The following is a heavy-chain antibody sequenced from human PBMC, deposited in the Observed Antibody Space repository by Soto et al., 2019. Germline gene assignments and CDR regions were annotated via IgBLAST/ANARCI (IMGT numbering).Heavy chain of an antibody. Sequence: QVQLQESGPGLVKPSQTLSLTCTVSGGSISSSAHYWSWIRQHPGKGLEWIGYIHYSGSTYYNSSLTSRVTISVDTSKNQFSLKLSSVTAADTAVYYCVRERVGLMTRGSNRFDPWGQGTLVTVSS. D-gene: IGHD1-26*01. CDR2: IHYSGST. V-gene: IGHV4-31*03. J-gene: IGHJ5*02. CDR3: VRERVGLMTRGSNRFDP. CDR1: GGSISSSAHY.